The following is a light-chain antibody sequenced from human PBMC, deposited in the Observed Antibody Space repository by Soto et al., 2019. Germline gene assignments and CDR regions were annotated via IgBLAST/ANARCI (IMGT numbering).Light chain of an antibody. CDR3: LQHSFYPLT. CDR2: AAS. J-gene: IGKJ1*01. V-gene: IGKV1-17*03. Sequence: DIQMTQSPSAMSASVGDRVTITCRASHGIENYLAWFQQKPGKVPKRLIFAASNLQSGVPSRFSGTGYGTESTLTINSLQPEDFATYFCLQHSFYPLTFGQGTTV. CDR1: HGIENY.